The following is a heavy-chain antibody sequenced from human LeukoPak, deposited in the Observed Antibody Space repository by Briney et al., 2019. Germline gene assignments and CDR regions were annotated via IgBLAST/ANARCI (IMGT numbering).Heavy chain of an antibody. V-gene: IGHV4-59*08. Sequence: PSETLSLTCSVSGGSISTYYGNWVRQPPGKGLEWIWYKTYSGITNYNPSLKSRITISIDTSKNQFSLKLSSVTSADTPVYYIAXSXDSXXYYFDYWGQGTPVTVSS. D-gene: IGHD2-15*01. CDR2: KTYSGIT. J-gene: IGHJ4*02. CDR3: AXSXDSXXYYFDY. CDR1: GGSISTYY.